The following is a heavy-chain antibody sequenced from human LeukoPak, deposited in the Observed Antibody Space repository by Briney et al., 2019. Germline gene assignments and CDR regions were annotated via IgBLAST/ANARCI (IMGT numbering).Heavy chain of an antibody. CDR3: ARRGRGYSLEY. D-gene: IGHD3-22*01. CDR1: GFTFSDYY. V-gene: IGHV3-11*01. J-gene: IGHJ4*02. CDR2: ISTSGTIT. Sequence: PGGSLRLSCAASGFTFSDYYLNWIRQAPGKGLEWLSDISTSGTITHYGDSVKGRFTISRDDAKNSVYLQMNSLRDEDTAVYYWARRGRGYSLEYWGQGTLVTVSS.